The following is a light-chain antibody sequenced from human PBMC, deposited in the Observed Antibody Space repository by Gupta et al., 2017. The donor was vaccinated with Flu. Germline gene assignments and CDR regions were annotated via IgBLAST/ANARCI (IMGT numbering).Light chain of an antibody. V-gene: IGLV2-14*03. Sequence: SVTISCTGTSSDVGGYDYVSWYQQYPGKAPKLIIYDVSHRPSGVSNRFSGSKSGSTASLTISGLQTEDEADYYCKSFASSIAYLFGTGTKVTVL. CDR1: SSDVGGYDY. J-gene: IGLJ1*01. CDR2: DVS. CDR3: KSFASSIAYL.